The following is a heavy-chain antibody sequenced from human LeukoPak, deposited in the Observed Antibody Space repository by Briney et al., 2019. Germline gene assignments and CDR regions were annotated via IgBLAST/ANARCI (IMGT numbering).Heavy chain of an antibody. CDR3: AREGDIVATISLPVVIPIDHY. CDR1: GGSITSYY. J-gene: IGHJ4*02. Sequence: SETLSLTCTVSGGSITSYYWSWIRQSPGKGLEWIGYIYKSGSTNYNPSLKSRVTISEDTSKNQFSLKLSSVTAADTAVYYCAREGDIVATISLPVVIPIDHYWGQGTLVTVSS. CDR2: IYKSGST. V-gene: IGHV4-4*08. D-gene: IGHD5-12*01.